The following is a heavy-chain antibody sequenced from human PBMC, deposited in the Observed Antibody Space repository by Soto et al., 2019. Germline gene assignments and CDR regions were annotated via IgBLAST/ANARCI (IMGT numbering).Heavy chain of an antibody. CDR2: IKQDGSQK. CDR1: GFTFSSYW. V-gene: IGHV3-7*03. D-gene: IGHD2-2*01. CDR3: ATYHPFDY. J-gene: IGHJ4*02. Sequence: GGSLRLSCADSGFTFSSYWMSWVRQAPGKGLEWVAYIKQDGSQKDYVDSVKGRFTISRDNAKNSLYLQMNSLRAEDTAVYYCATYHPFDYWGQGTLVTVSS.